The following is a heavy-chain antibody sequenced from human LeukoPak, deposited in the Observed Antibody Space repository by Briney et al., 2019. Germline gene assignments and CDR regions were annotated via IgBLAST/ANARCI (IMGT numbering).Heavy chain of an antibody. CDR2: INHSGST. J-gene: IGHJ2*01. CDR1: GFTFRNYA. D-gene: IGHD1-26*01. CDR3: ARNVGATDFDL. Sequence: GSLRLSCAVSGFTFRNYAMAWVRQPPGKGLEWIGEINHSGSTNYNPSLKSRVTISVDTSKNQFSLKLSSVTAADTAVYYCARNVGATDFDLWGRGTLVTVSS. V-gene: IGHV4-34*01.